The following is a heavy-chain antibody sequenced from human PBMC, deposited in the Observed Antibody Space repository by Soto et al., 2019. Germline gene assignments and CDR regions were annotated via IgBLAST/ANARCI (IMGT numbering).Heavy chain of an antibody. Sequence: QVQLVESGGGVVQPGRSLRLSCAASGFTFSSYGMHWVRQAPCKVLEGVAGISYDGSNKDYADSVKGRFTISRDNSKNTLYLQMNSLRAEDTAVYYCAKDIRVVPAAMGYYYYGMDVWGQGNTVNVSS. D-gene: IGHD2-2*01. CDR2: ISYDGSNK. CDR3: AKDIRVVPAAMGYYYYGMDV. J-gene: IGHJ6*02. CDR1: GFTFSSYG. V-gene: IGHV3-30*18.